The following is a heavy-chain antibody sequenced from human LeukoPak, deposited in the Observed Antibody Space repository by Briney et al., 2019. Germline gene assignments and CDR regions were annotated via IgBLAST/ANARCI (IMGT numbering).Heavy chain of an antibody. Sequence: PSETLSLTCNVSGDSIKTYFWSWIRQPPGKGLEWLGYISHSGSTNYNPPLKSRVTLSMDTSKNQFSLSLTSVTAADTAVYYCARGGWLRRAIFQDWGQGTLVTVSS. CDR2: ISHSGST. J-gene: IGHJ1*01. CDR1: GDSIKTYF. V-gene: IGHV4-59*01. CDR3: ARGGWLRRAIFQD. D-gene: IGHD5-24*01.